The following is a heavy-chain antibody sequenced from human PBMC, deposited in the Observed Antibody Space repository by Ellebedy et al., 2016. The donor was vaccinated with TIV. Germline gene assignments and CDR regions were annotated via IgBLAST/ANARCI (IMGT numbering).Heavy chain of an antibody. Sequence: GESLKISCIVSGFTFSSYWMHWVRQAPGKGLVWVSRINGDGSNIGYADSVRGRFTISRDNAQNTLYLQMDSLRAEDTAVYYCVRAVYTATRMDVWGQGTTVTVSS. J-gene: IGHJ6*02. CDR1: GFTFSSYW. V-gene: IGHV3-74*01. D-gene: IGHD5/OR15-5a*01. CDR3: VRAVYTATRMDV. CDR2: INGDGSNI.